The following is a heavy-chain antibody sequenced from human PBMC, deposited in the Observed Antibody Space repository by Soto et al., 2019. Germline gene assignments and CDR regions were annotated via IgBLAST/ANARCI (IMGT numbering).Heavy chain of an antibody. J-gene: IGHJ4*02. Sequence: VGSLRLSCAASGFTFSSYAMHWVRQAPGKGLEWVAVISYDGSNKYYADSVKGRFTISRDNSKNTLYLQMNSLRAEDTAVYYCARDRRPIAAAGGYFDYWGQGTLVTVSS. D-gene: IGHD6-13*01. CDR1: GFTFSSYA. CDR3: ARDRRPIAAAGGYFDY. V-gene: IGHV3-30-3*01. CDR2: ISYDGSNK.